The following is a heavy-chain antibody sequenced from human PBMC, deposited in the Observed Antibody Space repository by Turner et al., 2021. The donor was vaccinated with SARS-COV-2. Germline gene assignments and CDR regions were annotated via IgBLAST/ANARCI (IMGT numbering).Heavy chain of an antibody. D-gene: IGHD3-22*01. V-gene: IGHV3-23*01. CDR1: GFTFSSYA. J-gene: IGHJ4*02. Sequence: EVQLFEAGGGLVKPGGFLGPPCAGFGFTFSSYAMSWVRQAPGKGLEWVSAISGSGGSTYYADSVKGRFTISRDNSKNTLYLQMNSLRAEDTAVYYSAKADRVMIVVVITLFDYWGQGTLVTVSS. CDR3: AKADRVMIVVVITLFDY. CDR2: ISGSGGST.